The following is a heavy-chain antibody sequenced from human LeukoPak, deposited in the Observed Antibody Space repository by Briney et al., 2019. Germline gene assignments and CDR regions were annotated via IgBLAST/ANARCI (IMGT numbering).Heavy chain of an antibody. J-gene: IGHJ4*02. CDR3: AKAGIAVPATPEY. CDR2: ISSGGGTT. V-gene: IGHV3-23*01. Sequence: PGGSLRLSCAASGFTFSNYAMNWVRLAPGKGLEWVSVISSGGGTTYYSDSVKGRFIISRDNSKNMLYLQMNSLRVDDTALYYCAKAGIAVPATPEYCGQGTRVTVSS. D-gene: IGHD6-19*01. CDR1: GFTFSNYA.